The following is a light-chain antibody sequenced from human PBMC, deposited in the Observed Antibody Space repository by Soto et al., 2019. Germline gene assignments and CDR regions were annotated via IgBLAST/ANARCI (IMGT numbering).Light chain of an antibody. CDR1: GLNIGAGFD. J-gene: IGLJ2*01. Sequence: QSVLTQPPSVSGAPGQRVTISCTGSGLNIGAGFDVHWYQQRPGTAPQLLIYGNSNRPSGVPDRFSGSKSGASASLAITGLQAEDEADYYCQSYDSGLSGLGFGGGTKLTVL. V-gene: IGLV1-40*01. CDR3: QSYDSGLSGLG. CDR2: GNS.